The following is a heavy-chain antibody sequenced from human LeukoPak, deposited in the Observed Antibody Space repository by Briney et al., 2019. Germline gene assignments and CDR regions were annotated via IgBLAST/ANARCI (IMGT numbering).Heavy chain of an antibody. Sequence: SETLSLTCAVSGASISSDNWWSWVRQPPGKGLEWIGEIHHSGTTKYNPSLKSRVTISVDKTNNLLSLKVTSVTAADTAMYYCASLSSGYYYGYFDLWGRGTLVTVSS. CDR3: ASLSSGYYYGYFDL. CDR2: IHHSGTT. D-gene: IGHD3-22*01. J-gene: IGHJ2*01. CDR1: GASISSDNW. V-gene: IGHV4-4*02.